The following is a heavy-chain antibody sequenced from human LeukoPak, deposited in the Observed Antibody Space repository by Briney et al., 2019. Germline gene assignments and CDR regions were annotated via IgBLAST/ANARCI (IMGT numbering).Heavy chain of an antibody. D-gene: IGHD3-10*01. Sequence: PGGSLRLSCAASGFTFSSYAMRWVRQAPGKGLEWVAVISYDGSNKYYADSVKGRFTISRDNSKNTLYLQMNSLRAEDTAVYYCARGGGTMVRGVRTFDIWGQGTMVTVSS. CDR2: ISYDGSNK. V-gene: IGHV3-30-3*01. CDR1: GFTFSSYA. J-gene: IGHJ3*02. CDR3: ARGGGTMVRGVRTFDI.